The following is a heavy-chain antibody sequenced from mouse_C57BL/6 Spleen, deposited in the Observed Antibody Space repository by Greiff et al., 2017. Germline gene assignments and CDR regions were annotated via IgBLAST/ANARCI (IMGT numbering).Heavy chain of an antibody. CDR1: GYAFSSSW. D-gene: IGHD1-1*02. V-gene: IGHV1-82*01. Sequence: QVQLQQSGPELVKPGASVKISCKASGYAFSSSWMNWVKQRPGKGLEWIGRIYPGDGDTNDNGKFKGKATLTADKSSSTAYMQLSSLTSEDSAVYFCARNSYGYFDYWGQGTTLTVSS. CDR3: ARNSYGYFDY. CDR2: IYPGDGDT. J-gene: IGHJ2*01.